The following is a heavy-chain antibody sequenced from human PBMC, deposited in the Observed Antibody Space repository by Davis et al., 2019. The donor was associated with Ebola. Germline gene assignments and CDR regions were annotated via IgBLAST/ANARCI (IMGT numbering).Heavy chain of an antibody. V-gene: IGHV3-30*03. CDR3: ARDRRSGPAFDI. CDR2: ISFDGSNK. CDR1: GFTFSSYS. Sequence: GESLKISCAASGFTFSSYSMNWVRQAPGKGLEWVAVISFDGSNKYYADSVKGRLTISRDNSKNTLYLQMNSLRAEDTAVYYCARDRRSGPAFDIWGQGTMVTVSS. D-gene: IGHD2-8*02. J-gene: IGHJ3*02.